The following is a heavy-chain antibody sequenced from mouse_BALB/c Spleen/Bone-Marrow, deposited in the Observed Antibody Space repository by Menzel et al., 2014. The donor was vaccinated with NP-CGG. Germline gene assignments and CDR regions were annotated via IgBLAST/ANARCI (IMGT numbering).Heavy chain of an antibody. CDR1: GFSLTSDG. CDR2: IWSGGST. J-gene: IGHJ4*01. Sequence: VQLVESGPGLVQPPQSLSITCTVSGFSLTSDGIHWVRQSPRKGLEWLGVIWSGGSTDYNEAFISRLNISKDNSKSQVFFTMNSLQADDTAIYYCARNGHYYAMDFWGQGTSVTVSS. CDR3: ARNGHYYAMDF. V-gene: IGHV2-2*01.